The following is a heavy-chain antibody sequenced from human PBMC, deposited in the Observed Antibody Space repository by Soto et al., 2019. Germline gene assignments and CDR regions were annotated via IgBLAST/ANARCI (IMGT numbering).Heavy chain of an antibody. CDR3: ARNRYYDNPGVMDV. CDR2: IIPIFGTA. D-gene: IGHD3-22*01. CDR1: GGTFSSYA. V-gene: IGHV1-69*01. J-gene: IGHJ6*02. Sequence: QVQLVQSGAEVKKPGSSVKVSCKASGGTFSSYAISWVRQAPGQGLEWMGGIIPIFGTANYAQKFQGRVTITADESTRTAYMELCSMRSEDTAVYYCARNRYYDNPGVMDVWGQGTTVTVSS.